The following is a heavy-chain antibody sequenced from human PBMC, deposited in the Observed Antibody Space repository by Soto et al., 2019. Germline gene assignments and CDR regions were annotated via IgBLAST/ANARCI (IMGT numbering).Heavy chain of an antibody. D-gene: IGHD6-13*01. CDR2: INHSGST. J-gene: IGHJ4*02. CDR1: GGSFSGYY. V-gene: IGHV4-34*01. Sequence: SETLSLTCAVYGGSFSGYYWSWIRQPPGKGLEWIGEINHSGSTNYNPSLKSRVTISVDTSKNQFSLKLSSVTAADTAVYYCARAAYSSSWYYFDYWGQGTLVTVSS. CDR3: ARAAYSSSWYYFDY.